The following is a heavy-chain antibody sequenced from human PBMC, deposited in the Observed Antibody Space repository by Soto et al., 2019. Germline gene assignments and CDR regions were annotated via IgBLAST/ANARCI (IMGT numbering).Heavy chain of an antibody. V-gene: IGHV3-23*01. CDR3: ANHRRGYSYGFDY. CDR2: ISGSGRST. CDR1: GVTFISYA. J-gene: IGHJ4*02. Sequence: EVQLLESGGGLVQPGGSLRLSCAGSGVTFISYAMSWVRQAPGKGLEWVSGISGSGRSTYYADCVKGRFTISRDNSKNALYLQINILRAEDTAVYYCANHRRGYSYGFDYWGQGTLVTVSS. D-gene: IGHD5-18*01.